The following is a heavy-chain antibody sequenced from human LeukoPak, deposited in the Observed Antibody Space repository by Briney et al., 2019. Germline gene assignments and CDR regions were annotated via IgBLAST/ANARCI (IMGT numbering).Heavy chain of an antibody. J-gene: IGHJ4*02. Sequence: PGRSLRLSCAASGFTFSSYGMHWVRQAPGKGLGWMAVMWYDGSNKYYADSVKGRFTISRDNSKNTLYLQMNCLRAEDTAVYYCARDRGPGYGYGVLDYWGQGTLVTVSS. V-gene: IGHV3-33*01. D-gene: IGHD5-18*01. CDR1: GFTFSSYG. CDR2: MWYDGSNK. CDR3: ARDRGPGYGYGVLDY.